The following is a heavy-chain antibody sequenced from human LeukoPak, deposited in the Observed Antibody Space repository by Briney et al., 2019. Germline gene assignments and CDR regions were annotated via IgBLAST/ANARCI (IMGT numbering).Heavy chain of an antibody. CDR2: ISGDGGIT. Sequence: GGFLRLSCAASGFTFDDFAMHWVRQAPGKGLEWVSLISGDGGITYSADSVKGRFTISRDSSENSLYFQMNSLRTEDTALYYCVKGLLWFPGLVYDDYGMDVWGQGTTVTVSS. CDR3: VKGLLWFPGLVYDDYGMDV. CDR1: GFTFDDFA. D-gene: IGHD3-10*01. V-gene: IGHV3-43*02. J-gene: IGHJ6*02.